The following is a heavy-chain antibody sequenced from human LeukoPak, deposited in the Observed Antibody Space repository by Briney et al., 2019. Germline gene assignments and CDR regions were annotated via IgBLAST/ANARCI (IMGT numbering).Heavy chain of an antibody. D-gene: IGHD3-22*01. CDR3: ARDSYDSSGEAFDY. CDR2: INHSGST. CDR1: GGSFSGYY. Sequence: SETLSLTCAVYGGSFSGYYWSWIRQPPGKGLEWIGEINHSGSTNYNPSLKSRVTISVDTSKNQFSLKLSSVTAADTAVYYCARDSYDSSGEAFDYWGQGTLVTVSS. J-gene: IGHJ4*02. V-gene: IGHV4-34*01.